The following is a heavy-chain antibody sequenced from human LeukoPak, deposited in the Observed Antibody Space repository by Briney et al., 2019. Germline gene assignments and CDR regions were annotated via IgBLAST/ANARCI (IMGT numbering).Heavy chain of an antibody. D-gene: IGHD2-2*01. CDR2: INPNSGGT. CDR1: GYTFTGYY. Sequence: ASVKVSCKASGYTFTGYYMHWVRQAPGQGLEWMGWINPNSGGTNYAQKFQGWVTMTRDTSISTAYMELSRLRSDDTAVYYCARAIGPSVVPAANIQYYYYGMDVWGQGTTVTVSS. J-gene: IGHJ6*02. V-gene: IGHV1-2*04. CDR3: ARAIGPSVVPAANIQYYYYGMDV.